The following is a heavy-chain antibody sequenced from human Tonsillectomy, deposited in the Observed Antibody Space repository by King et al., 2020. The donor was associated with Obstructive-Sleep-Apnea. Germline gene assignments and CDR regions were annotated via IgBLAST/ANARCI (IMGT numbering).Heavy chain of an antibody. V-gene: IGHV1-24*01. CDR1: GYTLTELS. CDR3: ATRSYYDILTGSGYIWCDR. J-gene: IGHJ5*02. D-gene: IGHD3-9*01. CDR2: FDPEDGET. Sequence: VQLVQSGAEVKKPGASVKVSCKVSGYTLTELSMHWVRQAPGKGLEWMGGFDPEDGETIYAQKFQGRVTMTEYTSTDTAYMELSSLTSEDTAVFYCATRSYYDILTGSGYIWCDRWGQGTLVTVSS.